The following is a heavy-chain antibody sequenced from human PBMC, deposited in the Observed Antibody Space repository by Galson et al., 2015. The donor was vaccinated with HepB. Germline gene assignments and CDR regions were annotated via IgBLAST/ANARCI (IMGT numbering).Heavy chain of an antibody. CDR3: ARERGAAAGRYYYYYGMDV. Sequence: CAISGDSVSSNSAAWNWIRQSPSRGLEWLGRTYYRSKWYNDYAVSVKSRITINPDTSKNQFSLQLNSVTPEDTAVYCCARERGAAAGRYYYYYGMDVWAKGPRSPSP. CDR2: TYYRSKWYN. V-gene: IGHV6-1*01. J-gene: IGHJ6*02. CDR1: GDSVSSNSAA. D-gene: IGHD6-13*01.